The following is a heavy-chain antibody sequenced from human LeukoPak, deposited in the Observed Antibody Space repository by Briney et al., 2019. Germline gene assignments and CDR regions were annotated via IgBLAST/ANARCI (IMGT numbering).Heavy chain of an antibody. V-gene: IGHV4-34*01. D-gene: IGHD3-22*01. CDR3: ARGKYDSGGYYLDY. Sequence: SETPSLTCAVYGESFSGYYWSWIRQPPGKGLTWIGEINHSGIINYNPSLKSRVTISLDTSKSQFSLKLSSVTAADTAVYYCARGKYDSGGYYLDYWGQGTLVTVSS. CDR2: INHSGII. CDR1: GESFSGYY. J-gene: IGHJ4*02.